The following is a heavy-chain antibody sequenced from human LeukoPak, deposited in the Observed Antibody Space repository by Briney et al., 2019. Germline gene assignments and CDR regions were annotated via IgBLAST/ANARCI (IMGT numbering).Heavy chain of an antibody. CDR3: ARGGGLDV. CDR2: IKHNGNVN. Sequence: PGGSLRLSCSASGFTFSSYWRNWARQAPGKGLEWVASIKHNGNVNYYVDSVKGRFTISRDNAKNSLYLQMSNLRAEDTAVYFCARGGGLDVWGQGATVTVSS. CDR1: GFTFSSYW. D-gene: IGHD3-16*01. J-gene: IGHJ6*02. V-gene: IGHV3-7*03.